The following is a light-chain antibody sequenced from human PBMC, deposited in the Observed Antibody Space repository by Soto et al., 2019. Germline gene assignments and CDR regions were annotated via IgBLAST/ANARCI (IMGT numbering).Light chain of an antibody. Sequence: IVLTQSPATLSLSPGKRATLSCRASQSVSSYLAWYQQKPGQAPRLLIYDASNRATGIPARFSGSGFGTEFTLTISSLQPEDFAVYYCEPYNNGCSITFGQGTRLEIK. CDR2: DAS. V-gene: IGKV3-11*01. CDR1: QSVSSY. CDR3: EPYNNGCSIT. J-gene: IGKJ5*01.